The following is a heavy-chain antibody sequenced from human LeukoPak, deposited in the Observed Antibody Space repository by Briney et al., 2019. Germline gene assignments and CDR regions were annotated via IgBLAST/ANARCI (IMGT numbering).Heavy chain of an antibody. Sequence: ASVKVSCKTSGYMFTAYDLHWVRHAPGPGLERMGWINPNNGATNYAQSFQGRVTMTRDKSINTAYMELTRLKPDDTALYCCAKDTGDYRSGSNYHPWGQGTLVTVSS. CDR3: AKDTGDYRSGSNYHP. J-gene: IGHJ5*02. D-gene: IGHD3-10*01. V-gene: IGHV1-2*02. CDR2: INPNNGAT. CDR1: GYMFTAYD.